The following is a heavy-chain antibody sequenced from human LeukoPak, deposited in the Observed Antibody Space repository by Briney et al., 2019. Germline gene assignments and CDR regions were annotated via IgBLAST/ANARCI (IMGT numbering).Heavy chain of an antibody. CDR2: VYYTGNT. CDR3: ARDFPPLSIVGATGAFDI. J-gene: IGHJ3*02. D-gene: IGHD1-26*01. V-gene: IGHV4-39*07. CDR1: GDSISNHAYY. Sequence: PSGTLSLTCTVSGDSISNHAYYWDWIRQPPGKGLEWIGTVYYTGNTYYNPSLKSRVTISVDTSKNQFSLKLSSVTAADTAVYYCARDFPPLSIVGATGAFDIWGQGTMVTVSS.